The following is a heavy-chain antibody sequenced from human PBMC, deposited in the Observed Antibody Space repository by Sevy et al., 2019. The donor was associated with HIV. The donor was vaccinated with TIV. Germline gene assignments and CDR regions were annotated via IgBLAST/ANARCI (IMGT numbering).Heavy chain of an antibody. D-gene: IGHD3-9*01. Sequence: GGSLRPSCAASGFTFSDYAIHWVRQAPGKGLEWVAFIWYDGSNKYYTDFVKGRFAISRDNSKNTLYLQMNSLRVEDTAVYYCAKLVVPAASNDDILTGYPDLRVNYGMDVWGQGTTVTVSS. V-gene: IGHV3-30*02. CDR1: GFTFSDYA. CDR3: AKLVVPAASNDDILTGYPDLRVNYGMDV. J-gene: IGHJ6*02. CDR2: IWYDGSNK.